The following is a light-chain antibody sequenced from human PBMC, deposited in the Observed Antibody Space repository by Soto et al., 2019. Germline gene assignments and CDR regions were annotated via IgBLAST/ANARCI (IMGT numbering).Light chain of an antibody. CDR2: CXY. J-gene: IGKJ1*01. V-gene: IGKV3-20*01. Sequence: EMVLTQSPGTLSLSRGERATLYXRASHSGTTSYLAWYQQGPGXAPRVXXDCXYSRATGSPDRLSGSGSGTDFTLTISRLEPEYFAVYYCQQYDRSPRTFGQGTKVDIK. CDR3: QQYDRSPRT. CDR1: HSGTTSY.